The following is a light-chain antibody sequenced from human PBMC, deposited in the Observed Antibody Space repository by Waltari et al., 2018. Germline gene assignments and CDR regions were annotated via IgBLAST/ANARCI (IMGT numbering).Light chain of an antibody. V-gene: IGLV3-27*01. CDR1: VLAKKY. J-gene: IGLJ3*02. CDR3: YSAADNNGGV. Sequence: SYELTQPSSVSVSPGQTARITCSGDVLAKKYARWFQQKPGQAPVLVIYKDSERPSGIPERFSGSSSGTTVTLTISGAQVEDEADYYCYSAADNNGGVFGEGTKLTVL. CDR2: KDS.